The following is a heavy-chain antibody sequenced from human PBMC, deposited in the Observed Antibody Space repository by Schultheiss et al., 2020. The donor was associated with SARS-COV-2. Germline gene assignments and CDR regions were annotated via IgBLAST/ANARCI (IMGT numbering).Heavy chain of an antibody. CDR1: GFTFSDYY. V-gene: IGHV3-23*01. CDR3: AKEDSSGIKGGWFDP. CDR2: ISGSGGST. J-gene: IGHJ5*02. Sequence: GESLKISCAASGFTFSDYYMSWIRQAPGKGLEWVSAISGSGGSTYYADSVKGRFTISRDNSKNTLYLQMNSLRAEDTAVYYCAKEDSSGIKGGWFDPWGQGTLVTVSS. D-gene: IGHD3-22*01.